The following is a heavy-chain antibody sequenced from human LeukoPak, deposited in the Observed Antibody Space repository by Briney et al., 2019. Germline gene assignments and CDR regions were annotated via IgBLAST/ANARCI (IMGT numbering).Heavy chain of an antibody. CDR2: ISAYNGNT. V-gene: IGHV1-18*01. CDR1: GYTFTSYG. D-gene: IGHD3-16*01. CDR3: ARAVQPELRLGELYGY. Sequence: GASVKVSCKASGYTFTSYGISWVRQAPGQGLEWMGWISAYNGNTNYAQKLQGRVTMTTDTSTSTAYMELRSLRSDDTAVYYCARAVQPELRLGELYGYWGQGTLVTVSS. J-gene: IGHJ4*02.